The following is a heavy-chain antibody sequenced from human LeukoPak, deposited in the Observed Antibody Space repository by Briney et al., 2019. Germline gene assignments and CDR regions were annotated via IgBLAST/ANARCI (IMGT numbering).Heavy chain of an antibody. D-gene: IGHD6-13*01. Sequence: NPSETLSLTCSVSGGSISSHYCSWIRQPPGKGLEWIGYIYYSGSTNYNPSLKGRVTISVDTSKNQFSLKLSSVTAADTALYFCAREVSGAAVHFDYWGQGTLVTVSS. CDR2: IYYSGST. J-gene: IGHJ4*02. CDR1: GGSISSHY. CDR3: AREVSGAAVHFDY. V-gene: IGHV4-59*11.